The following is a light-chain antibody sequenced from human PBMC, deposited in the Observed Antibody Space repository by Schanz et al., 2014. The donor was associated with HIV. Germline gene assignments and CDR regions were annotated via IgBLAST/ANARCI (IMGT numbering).Light chain of an antibody. V-gene: IGLV2-14*01. CDR3: TSYTTNRTVA. J-gene: IGLJ3*02. Sequence: QSVLTQPASVSGSPGQSITISCTGTSSDVGGYNYVSWYQQHPGKAPKLMIYDVSNRPSGVSDRFSGSKSANTASLAISGLQADDEGDYYCTSYTTNRTVAFGGGTKLTVL. CDR2: DVS. CDR1: SSDVGGYNY.